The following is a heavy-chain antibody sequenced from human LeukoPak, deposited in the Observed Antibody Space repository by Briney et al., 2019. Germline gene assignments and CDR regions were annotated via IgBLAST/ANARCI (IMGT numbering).Heavy chain of an antibody. V-gene: IGHV1-18*01. CDR1: GYTFTSYG. D-gene: IGHD3-3*01. CDR2: ISAYNGNT. J-gene: IGHJ4*02. Sequence: GASVKVSCKASGYTFTSYGISWVRQAPGQGLEWMGWISAYNGNTNYAQKLQGRVTMTTDTSTSTAYMELRSLRSDDTAVYYCARTYYDFWSGYDPGILDYWGQGTLVTVSS. CDR3: ARTYYDFWSGYDPGILDY.